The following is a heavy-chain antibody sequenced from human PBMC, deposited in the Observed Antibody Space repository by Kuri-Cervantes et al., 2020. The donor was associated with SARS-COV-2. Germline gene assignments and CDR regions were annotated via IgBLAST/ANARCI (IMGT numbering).Heavy chain of an antibody. Sequence: SETLSLTCTVSGGSISSHYWSWIRQPPGKGLEWIAYINHGGSTFYNPSLKSRVTISVDTSKNQFSLKLSSVTAADTAVYYCARVGSSQYYYYMDVWGKGTTVTVSS. CDR1: GGSISSHY. V-gene: IGHV4-59*11. CDR3: ARVGSSQYYYYMDV. J-gene: IGHJ6*03. CDR2: INHGGST. D-gene: IGHD6-6*01.